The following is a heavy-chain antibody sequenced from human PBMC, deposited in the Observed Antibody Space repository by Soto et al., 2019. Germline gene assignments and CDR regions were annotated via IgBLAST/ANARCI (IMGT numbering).Heavy chain of an antibody. CDR3: AREGGYRANYYTPFDY. CDR2: IQSSGST. CDR1: GDSFSAYY. V-gene: IGHV4-4*07. Sequence: SETLSLTCSVSGDSFSAYYWSWIRQPAGKGLEWIGRIQSSGSTNYNPSFKSRVTMSVDTSKIQFSLKLSSVTAADTAVYYCAREGGYRANYYTPFDYWGQGTLVTVSS. J-gene: IGHJ4*02. D-gene: IGHD1-26*01.